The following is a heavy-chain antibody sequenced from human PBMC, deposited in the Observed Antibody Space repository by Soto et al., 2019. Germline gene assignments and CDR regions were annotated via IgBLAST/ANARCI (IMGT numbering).Heavy chain of an antibody. CDR2: SNHSGST. D-gene: IGHD2-2*01. V-gene: IGHV4-34*01. Sequence: QVQLQQWGAGLLKPSETLSLTCAVYGGSFSGYYWSWIRQPPGKGLEWIGESNHSGSTNYNPSLKSRVTISVDTSKNQFSLKLSSVTAADTAVYYCAKEYCSSTSCYSWFDPWGQGTLVTVSS. J-gene: IGHJ5*02. CDR3: AKEYCSSTSCYSWFDP. CDR1: GGSFSGYY.